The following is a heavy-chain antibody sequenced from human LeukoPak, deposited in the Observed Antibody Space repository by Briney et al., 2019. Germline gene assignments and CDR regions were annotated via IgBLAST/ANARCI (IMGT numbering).Heavy chain of an antibody. CDR1: GFTFSTYG. CDR2: ISANGVST. V-gene: IGHV3-23*01. Sequence: PGGSLRLSRAASGFTFSTYGMSWVRQGPGKGLEWVSAISANGVSTYNSDSVKGRFTISRDNSNNTLYLQMNSLRAEDTAVYYCAKGRDVYNYWYFDLWGRGTLVTVSS. D-gene: IGHD5-24*01. J-gene: IGHJ2*01. CDR3: AKGRDVYNYWYFDL.